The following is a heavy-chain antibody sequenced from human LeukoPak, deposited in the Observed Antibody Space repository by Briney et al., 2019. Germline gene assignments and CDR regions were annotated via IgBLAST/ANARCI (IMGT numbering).Heavy chain of an antibody. V-gene: IGHV3-23*01. CDR3: ARVGYSYRWFDP. CDR2: ISPAGGTT. J-gene: IGHJ5*02. Sequence: GGSLRLSCAVSGFTFSSEAMGWVRQLPGGGLEWVSTISPAGGTTYYAESMKGRFTISRDNSKSTLYLQMNSLRAEDTAVYYCARVGYSYRWFDPWGQGTLVTVSS. D-gene: IGHD5-18*01. CDR1: GFTFSSEA.